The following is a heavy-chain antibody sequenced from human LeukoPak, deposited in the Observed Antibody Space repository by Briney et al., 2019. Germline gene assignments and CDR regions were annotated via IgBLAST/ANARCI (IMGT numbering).Heavy chain of an antibody. V-gene: IGHV3-9*01. CDR1: GFTFDDFV. D-gene: IGHD3-10*01. CDR3: ARGVNYFGSWSYSFDD. CDR2: ISWNSGSI. Sequence: GRSLRLSCAASGFTFDDFVMHWVRQAPGQGLEWVSGISWNSGSIDYADSVKGRFTISRDNAKNSLYLQMNSLIAEDTALYYCARGVNYFGSWSYSFDDWGQGTLVTVP. J-gene: IGHJ4*02.